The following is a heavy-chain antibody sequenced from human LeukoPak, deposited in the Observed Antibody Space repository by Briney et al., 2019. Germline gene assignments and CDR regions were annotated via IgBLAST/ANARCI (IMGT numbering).Heavy chain of an antibody. CDR1: GFTFSSYS. D-gene: IGHD3-10*01. V-gene: IGHV3-21*01. Sequence: GGSLRLSCAASGFTFSSYSMNWVRQAPGKGLESVSSISSSSSYIYYADSVKGRFTISRDNAKNSLYLQMNSLRAEDTAVYYCARDLSYYGSGSLGYWGQGTLVTVSS. CDR3: ARDLSYYGSGSLGY. J-gene: IGHJ4*02. CDR2: ISSSSSYI.